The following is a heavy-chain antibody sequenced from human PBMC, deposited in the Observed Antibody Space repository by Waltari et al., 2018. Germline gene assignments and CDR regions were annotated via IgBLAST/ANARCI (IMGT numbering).Heavy chain of an antibody. D-gene: IGHD3-16*01. Sequence: QVQLVQSGAEVKKPGASVKVSCKVSGYTLTELSMHWVRQAPGKGLEWMGGLEPEDGEPISVQKFQGRVTITADTSTDTAYMELSSLRSEDTAVYYCATEGPYMYYMDVWGKGTTVTVSS. J-gene: IGHJ6*03. CDR2: LEPEDGEP. CDR1: GYTLTELS. CDR3: ATEGPYMYYMDV. V-gene: IGHV1-24*01.